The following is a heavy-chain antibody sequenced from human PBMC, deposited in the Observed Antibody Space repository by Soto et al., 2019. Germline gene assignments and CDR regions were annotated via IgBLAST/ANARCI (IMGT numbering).Heavy chain of an antibody. CDR1: GGSISSGGYY. D-gene: IGHD6-13*01. J-gene: IGHJ2*01. CDR2: IYYSGST. CDR3: ARVRPATPESSPDWYFDL. Sequence: QVQLQESGPGLVKPSQNLSLTCTVSGGSISSGGYYWSWIRQHPGKGLEWIGYIYYSGSTYYNPSLNSRVTISVDTSKNQFSLKLSSVTAADTAVYYCARVRPATPESSPDWYFDLWGRGTLVTVSS. V-gene: IGHV4-31*03.